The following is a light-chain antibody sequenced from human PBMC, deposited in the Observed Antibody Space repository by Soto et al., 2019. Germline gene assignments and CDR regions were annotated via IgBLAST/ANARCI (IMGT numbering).Light chain of an antibody. CDR2: KAS. V-gene: IGKV1-5*03. J-gene: IGKJ3*01. CDR3: QQYKSYSEFT. CDR1: QTINNW. Sequence: DIQMTQSPSTLSASVGDRVTITCRASQTINNWLAWYQQKPGKAPKVLIYKASTLENGVPSRFIGGGCETEFTLTISCLQPDDFATYYCQQYKSYSEFTFGPGTKVDFK.